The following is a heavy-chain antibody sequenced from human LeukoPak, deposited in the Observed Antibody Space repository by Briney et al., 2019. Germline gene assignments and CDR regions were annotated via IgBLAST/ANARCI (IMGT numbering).Heavy chain of an antibody. J-gene: IGHJ3*01. V-gene: IGHV4-59*01. D-gene: IGHD4-23*01. Sequence: SETLSLTCTVSGGSISSYYWSWIRQPPGKGLEWIGYIYYSGSTNYNPSLKSRVTISVDTSKSQFSLKLSSVTAADTAVHYCASGGNPDAFDVWGQGTMVTVSS. CDR1: GGSISSYY. CDR3: ASGGNPDAFDV. CDR2: IYYSGST.